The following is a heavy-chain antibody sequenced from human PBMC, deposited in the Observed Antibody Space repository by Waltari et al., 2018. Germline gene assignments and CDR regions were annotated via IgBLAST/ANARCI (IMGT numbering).Heavy chain of an antibody. CDR1: GFTFRRCE. CDR3: ARDGIAFDI. Sequence: EVQLVESGGGLVQPGGSLGLSCAASGFTFRRCEMNWVRRAPGKGLEWVSYFSSSGRTIYYADSVKGRFTISRDNAKNSLYLQMNSLRAEDTAVYYCARDGIAFDIWGQGTMVTVSS. CDR2: FSSSGRTI. D-gene: IGHD1-20*01. V-gene: IGHV3-48*03. J-gene: IGHJ3*02.